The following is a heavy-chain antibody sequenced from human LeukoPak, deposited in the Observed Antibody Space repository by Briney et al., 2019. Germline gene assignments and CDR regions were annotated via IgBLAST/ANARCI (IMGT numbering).Heavy chain of an antibody. Sequence: ASVKVSCETSGYIFSRFYIHWVRQAPGQGLEWMGWINPNTGGTNFPQKFLGRVTLTTDASITTVYMTLRSLTSDDTAVYFCAREGDFNGSGRGDSWGQGTLVSVSS. CDR1: GYIFSRFY. D-gene: IGHD3-10*01. CDR2: INPNTGGT. V-gene: IGHV1-2*02. CDR3: AREGDFNGSGRGDS. J-gene: IGHJ4*02.